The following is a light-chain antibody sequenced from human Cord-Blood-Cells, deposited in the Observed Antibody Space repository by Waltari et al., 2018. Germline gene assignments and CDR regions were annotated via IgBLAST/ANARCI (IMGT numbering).Light chain of an antibody. V-gene: IGLV4-60*03. Sequence: QPVLTQSSSASASLGSSVKLTCTLSSGHSSYIIAWHQQQPGKAPRYLMKLEGSGSYNKGSGVPDRFSGSSSGADRYLTISNLQSEDEADYYCETWDSNIWVIGGGTKLTVL. CDR3: ETWDSNIWV. J-gene: IGLJ3*02. CDR1: SGHSSYI. CDR2: LEGSGSY.